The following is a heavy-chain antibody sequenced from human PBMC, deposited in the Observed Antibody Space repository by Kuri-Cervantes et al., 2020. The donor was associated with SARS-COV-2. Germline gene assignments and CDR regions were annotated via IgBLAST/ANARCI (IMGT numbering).Heavy chain of an antibody. CDR3: ARAGDNWGQGDDAFDI. Sequence: SETLSLTCTVSGGSISSSSYYWGWIRQPPGKGLEWIGSIYYSGSTYYNPSLKSRVTISVDTSKNQFSLKLSSVTAADTAVYYCARAGDNWGQGDDAFDIWGQGTTVTVSS. D-gene: IGHD7-27*01. V-gene: IGHV4-39*07. CDR2: IYYSGST. CDR1: GGSISSSSYY. J-gene: IGHJ3*02.